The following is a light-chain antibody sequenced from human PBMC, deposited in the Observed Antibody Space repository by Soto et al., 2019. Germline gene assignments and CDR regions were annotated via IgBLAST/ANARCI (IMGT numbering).Light chain of an antibody. V-gene: IGLV1-40*01. CDR1: SSNIGGGYD. CDR2: GNI. J-gene: IGLJ3*02. Sequence: QLVLTQPPSMSGAPGQRVTISCTGSSSNIGGGYDVHWYQQLPGTAPKLLVYGNINRPSRVPDRFSGSKSGTSASLAITGLQAEDEADYYCQSYDSSLSAWVFGGGTKLTVL. CDR3: QSYDSSLSAWV.